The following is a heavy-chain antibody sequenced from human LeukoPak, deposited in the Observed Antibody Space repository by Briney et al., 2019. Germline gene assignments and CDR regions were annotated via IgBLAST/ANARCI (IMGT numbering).Heavy chain of an antibody. J-gene: IGHJ5*02. D-gene: IGHD2-2*01. CDR2: IYYSGST. Sequence: PSETLSLTCTVSGGSISSYYWSWIRQPPGKGLEWIGYIYYSGSTNYNPSLKSRVTISVDTSKNQFSLKLSSVTAADTAVYYCARDGGYCSSTSCYDWFDPWGRGTLVTVSS. V-gene: IGHV4-59*01. CDR1: GGSISSYY. CDR3: ARDGGYCSSTSCYDWFDP.